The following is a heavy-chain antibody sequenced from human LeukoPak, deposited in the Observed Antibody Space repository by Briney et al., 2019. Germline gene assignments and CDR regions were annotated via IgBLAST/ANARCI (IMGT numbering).Heavy chain of an antibody. Sequence: ASVKVSCKASGYTFTGYYMHWVRQAPGQGPERMGRIYPNNGATNYAQKFQGRVTMTSDPSLSAAYLELTRLTSDDTAVYYCAKAPPVGPTTSPDSWGQGTLVIVSS. CDR1: GYTFTGYY. CDR2: IYPNNGAT. V-gene: IGHV1-2*06. CDR3: AKAPPVGPTTSPDS. J-gene: IGHJ4*02. D-gene: IGHD2-2*01.